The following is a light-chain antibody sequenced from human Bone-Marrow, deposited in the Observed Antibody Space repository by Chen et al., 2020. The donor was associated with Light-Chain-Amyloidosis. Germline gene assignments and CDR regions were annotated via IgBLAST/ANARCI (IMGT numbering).Light chain of an antibody. V-gene: IGLV3-25*03. CDR3: QSSGSGGIYLWV. CDR2: KDT. CDR1: ALPNHY. Sequence: SYELTPPPSVSVSPVQTARITCPGDALPNHYAYWFQQRSGQAPVPVMYKDTERPSGIPARFSGSKSGTTVTLTITGVQEEDEADYYCQSSGSGGIYLWVFGTGTKLTVL. J-gene: IGLJ7*01.